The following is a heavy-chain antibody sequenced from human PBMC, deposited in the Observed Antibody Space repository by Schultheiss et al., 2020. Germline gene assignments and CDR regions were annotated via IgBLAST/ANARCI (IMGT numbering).Heavy chain of an antibody. Sequence: ASVKVSGKASGYRFTDYYIHWVRQAPGQGLEWMGWISPNSGVTNYAQNFQGRVTMTRDTSITTAYVELSRLRSDDSAVYYCAKERDSSFYGYFYYAMDVWGQGTTVTVSS. CDR3: AKERDSSFYGYFYYAMDV. CDR1: GYRFTDYY. J-gene: IGHJ6*02. D-gene: IGHD5/OR15-5a*01. V-gene: IGHV1-2*02. CDR2: ISPNSGVT.